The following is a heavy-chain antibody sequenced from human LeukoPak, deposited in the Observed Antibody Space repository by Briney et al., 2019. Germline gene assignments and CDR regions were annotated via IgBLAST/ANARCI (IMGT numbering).Heavy chain of an antibody. V-gene: IGHV4-39*01. D-gene: IGHD1-7*01. CDR2: IYYSGST. CDR1: GGSISSSSYY. CDR3: ARLRYITGTTPLDY. J-gene: IGHJ4*02. Sequence: SETLSLTCTVSGGSISSSSYYWGRIRQPPGKGLEWIGSIYYSGSTYYNPSLKSRVTISVDTSKNQFSLKLSSVTAADTAVYYCARLRYITGTTPLDYWGQGTLVTVSS.